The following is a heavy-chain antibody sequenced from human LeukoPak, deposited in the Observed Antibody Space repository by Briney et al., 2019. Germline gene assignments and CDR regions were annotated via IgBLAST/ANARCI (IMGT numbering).Heavy chain of an antibody. J-gene: IGHJ6*02. Sequence: SETLSLTCTVSGGSISSYYWSWIRQPPGKGLEWIGYIYYSGSTNYNPSLKSRVTISVDTSKNQFSLKLSSVTAADTAVYYCARRQIQLWTRYGMDVWGQGTTVTVSS. CDR3: ARRQIQLWTRYGMDV. CDR1: GGSISSYY. CDR2: IYYSGST. D-gene: IGHD5-18*01. V-gene: IGHV4-59*12.